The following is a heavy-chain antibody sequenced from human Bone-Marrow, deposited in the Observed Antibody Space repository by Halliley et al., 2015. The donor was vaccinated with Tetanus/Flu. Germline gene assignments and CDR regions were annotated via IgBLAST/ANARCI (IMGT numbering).Heavy chain of an antibody. D-gene: IGHD6-6*01. CDR2: IYYSGGT. Sequence: TLSLTCTVSGSSISTYYWSWIRQPPGKGLEWIGYIYYSGGTNYNPSLKSRVTISVDTSKNQFSLNLSSVTAADAAVYYCARGLIGDRPAFGYWGQAPLVAVSS. J-gene: IGHJ4*02. CDR1: GSSISTYY. V-gene: IGHV4-59*01. CDR3: ARGLIGDRPAFGY.